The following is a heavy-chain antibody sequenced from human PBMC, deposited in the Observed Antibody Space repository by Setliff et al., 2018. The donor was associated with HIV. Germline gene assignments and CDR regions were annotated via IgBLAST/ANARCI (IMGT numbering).Heavy chain of an antibody. J-gene: IGHJ4*02. CDR1: GGSISGSGYD. CDR2: IYYTGSD. V-gene: IGHV4-39*01. CDR3: ARSVGYTFWSGYLI. Sequence: SETLSLTCSVSGGSISGSGYDWGWVRQAPGKGLEWIGSIYYTGSDYYSPSLKSRVSMSVDTSRNQISLRLTSMTPADTAVYYCARSVGYTFWSGYLIWGQGTLVTVSS. D-gene: IGHD3-3*01.